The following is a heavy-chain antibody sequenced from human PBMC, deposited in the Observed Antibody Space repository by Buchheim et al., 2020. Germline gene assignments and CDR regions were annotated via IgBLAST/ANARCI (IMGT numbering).Heavy chain of an antibody. CDR3: ARASGRGRYYYDSSGSTAFDY. D-gene: IGHD3-22*01. Sequence: EVQLVESGGGLVQPGGSLRLSCAASGFTFSNYSMNWVRQAPGKGLEWVSYISSSSSTIYYADSVKGRFTISRDNAKNSLYLQMNSLRAEDTAAYYCARASGRGRYYYDSSGSTAFDYWGQGTL. CDR1: GFTFSNYS. CDR2: ISSSSSTI. J-gene: IGHJ4*02. V-gene: IGHV3-48*01.